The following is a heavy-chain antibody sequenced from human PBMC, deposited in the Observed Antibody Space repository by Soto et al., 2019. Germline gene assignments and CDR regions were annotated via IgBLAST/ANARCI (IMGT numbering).Heavy chain of an antibody. V-gene: IGHV3-21*01. Sequence: GSLRLSCAASGFTFSSYNMNWVRQAPGKGLEWVSSISSSSSYIYYADSVKGRFTISRDNAKNSLYLQMNSLRAEDTAVYYCARYSSAPYYGMDVWGQGTTVTVSS. CDR1: GFTFSSYN. CDR2: ISSSSSYI. CDR3: ARYSSAPYYGMDV. J-gene: IGHJ6*02. D-gene: IGHD2-21*01.